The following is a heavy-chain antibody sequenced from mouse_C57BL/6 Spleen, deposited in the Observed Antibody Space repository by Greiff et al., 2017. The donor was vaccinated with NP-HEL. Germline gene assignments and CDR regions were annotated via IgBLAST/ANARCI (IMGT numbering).Heavy chain of an antibody. CDR1: GYTFTGYW. V-gene: IGHV1-9*01. D-gene: IGHD1-1*01. Sequence: VQLQQPGAELVRPGSSVKLSCKATGYTFTGYWIEWVKQRPGHGLEWIGEILPGSGSTNYNEKFKGKATFTADTSSNTAYMQLSSLTTEDSAIYYCARASITTVVEGFAYWGQGTLVTVSA. CDR2: ILPGSGST. J-gene: IGHJ3*01. CDR3: ARASITTVVEGFAY.